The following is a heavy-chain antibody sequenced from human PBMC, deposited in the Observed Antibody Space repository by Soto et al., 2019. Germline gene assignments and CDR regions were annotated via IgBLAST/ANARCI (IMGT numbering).Heavy chain of an antibody. CDR3: VRAVTGPAGWSDP. D-gene: IGHD2-21*02. CDR2: ISSSASYT. Sequence: VGTLGLSCAASGFTFNDYYMSWIRQAPGKGLEWLSFISSSASYTNYVESVKGRFTISRDNSKNLLYLQMNSLRAEDTAVYYWVRAVTGPAGWSDPSGQGTPVPVSS. V-gene: IGHV3-11*05. CDR1: GFTFNDYY. J-gene: IGHJ5*02.